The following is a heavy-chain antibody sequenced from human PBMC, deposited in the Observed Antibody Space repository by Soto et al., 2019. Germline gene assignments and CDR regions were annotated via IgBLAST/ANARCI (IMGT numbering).Heavy chain of an antibody. V-gene: IGHV3-30-3*01. Sequence: HPGGSLRLSCAASGFTFSSYAMHWVRQAPGKGLEWVAVISYDGSNKYYADSVKGRFTISRDNSKNTLYLQMNSLRAEDTAVYYCARFQSAMESYYYGMDVWGQGTTVTVSS. CDR1: GFTFSSYA. CDR3: ARFQSAMESYYYGMDV. J-gene: IGHJ6*02. CDR2: ISYDGSNK. D-gene: IGHD2-2*01.